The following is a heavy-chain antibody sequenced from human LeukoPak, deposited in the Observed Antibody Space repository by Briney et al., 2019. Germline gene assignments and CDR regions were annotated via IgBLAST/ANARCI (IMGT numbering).Heavy chain of an antibody. Sequence: GGSLRLSCAASGFTFSSYAMHWVRQAPGKGLEWVAVISYDGSNKYYADSVKGRFTISRDNSKNTLYLQMNSLRAEDTAVHYCARGLEYYDSSGYYPLFDYWGQGTLVTVSS. J-gene: IGHJ4*02. CDR3: ARGLEYYDSSGYYPLFDY. V-gene: IGHV3-30-3*01. D-gene: IGHD3-22*01. CDR2: ISYDGSNK. CDR1: GFTFSSYA.